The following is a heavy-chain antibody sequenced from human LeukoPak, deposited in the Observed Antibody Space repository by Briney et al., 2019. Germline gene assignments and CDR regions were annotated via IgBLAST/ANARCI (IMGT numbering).Heavy chain of an antibody. V-gene: IGHV4-30-4*08. J-gene: IGHJ4*02. CDR1: GGSISSGDYY. CDR2: IYYSGST. Sequence: PSETLSLTCTVSGGSISSGDYYWSWIRQPPGKGLQWIGYIYYSGSTYYNPSLKSRVTISVDTSKNQFSLKLSSVTAADTAVYYCAREPFDYDFWSGYQYPLGYWGQGTLVTVSS. CDR3: AREPFDYDFWSGYQYPLGY. D-gene: IGHD3-3*01.